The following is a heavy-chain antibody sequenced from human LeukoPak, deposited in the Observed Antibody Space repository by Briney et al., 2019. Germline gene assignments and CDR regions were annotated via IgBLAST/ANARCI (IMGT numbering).Heavy chain of an antibody. J-gene: IGHJ6*02. CDR1: GGPISSYY. Sequence: PSETLSLTCTVSGGPISSYYWSWIRQPPGKGLEWMGYIYYSGSTNYNPSLKSRVTISVDTAKTQFSLKLSSVTAADTAVYYCARVSLFGVAVAGVANYGMDVWGQGTTVTVSS. CDR3: ARVSLFGVAVAGVANYGMDV. CDR2: IYYSGST. V-gene: IGHV4-59*01. D-gene: IGHD6-19*01.